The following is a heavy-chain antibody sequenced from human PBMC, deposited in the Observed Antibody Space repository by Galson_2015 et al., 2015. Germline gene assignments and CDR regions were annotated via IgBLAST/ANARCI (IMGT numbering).Heavy chain of an antibody. CDR1: GFTFSSYE. D-gene: IGHD3-3*01. CDR2: ISSSGSTI. Sequence: SLRLSCAASGFTFSSYEMNWVRQAPGKGLEWVSYISSSGSTIYYADSVKGRFTISRDNAKNSLYLQMNSLRAEDTAVYYCARAPITIFGVVITHFDYWGQGTLVTVSS. CDR3: ARAPITIFGVVITHFDY. V-gene: IGHV3-48*03. J-gene: IGHJ4*02.